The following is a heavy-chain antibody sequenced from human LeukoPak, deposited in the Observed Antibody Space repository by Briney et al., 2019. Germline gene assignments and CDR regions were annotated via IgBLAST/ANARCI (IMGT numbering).Heavy chain of an antibody. CDR2: IKQDGSEE. J-gene: IGHJ4*02. CDR1: GFTFSTYW. Sequence: GGSLRLSCAASGFTFSTYWMNWVRQAPGKGLEWVATIKQDGSEEFYVDSVKGRFIISRDNAKNSLYLQMNSLRPEDTAVYYCAGRGDGNLYYFDHWGQGTLVTASS. V-gene: IGHV3-7*04. CDR3: AGRGDGNLYYFDH. D-gene: IGHD5-24*01.